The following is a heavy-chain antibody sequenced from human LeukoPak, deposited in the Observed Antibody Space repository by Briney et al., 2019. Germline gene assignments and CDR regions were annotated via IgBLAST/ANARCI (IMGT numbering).Heavy chain of an antibody. CDR1: GFTFSSYW. D-gene: IGHD3-22*01. V-gene: IGHV3-7*01. CDR2: IKQDGSEK. Sequence: GGSLRLSCAASGFTFSSYWMSWVRQAPGKGLEWVANIKQDGSEKYYVDSVKGRFTISRDNAKNSLYLQMNSLRAEDTAVYYCAREGEYYYDSSGYPYFDYWGQGTLVTVSS. J-gene: IGHJ4*02. CDR3: AREGEYYYDSSGYPYFDY.